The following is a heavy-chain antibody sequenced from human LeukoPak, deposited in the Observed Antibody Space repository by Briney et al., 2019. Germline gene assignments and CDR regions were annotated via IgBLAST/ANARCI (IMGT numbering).Heavy chain of an antibody. D-gene: IGHD6-19*01. J-gene: IGHJ6*03. V-gene: IGHV3-7*01. CDR2: IKLDGSEQ. CDR1: GFTFRSYW. CDR3: GRYSSNHYYMDV. Sequence: GGSLRLSCAASGFTFRSYWMTWVRQAPGKGLEWVANIKLDGSEQYYVDSVKGRFTVSRDNAKNSLYLQMNSLRAEDTAVYYCGRYSSNHYYMDVWGKGTTVTVSS.